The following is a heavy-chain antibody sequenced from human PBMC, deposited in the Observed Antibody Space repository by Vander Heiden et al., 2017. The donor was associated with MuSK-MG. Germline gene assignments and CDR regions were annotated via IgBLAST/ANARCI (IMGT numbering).Heavy chain of an antibody. CDR1: GFTFSSYA. CDR3: ARGRVYSYGYLFDY. Sequence: QVQLVESGGGVVQPGRSLRLSCAASGFTFSSYAMHWVRQAPGKGLEWVAVISYDGSNKYYADAVKGRFTTSRDNSKNTLYLQMKRMRAEDTAVYYCARGRVYSYGYLFDYWGQGTLVTVSS. V-gene: IGHV3-30*04. J-gene: IGHJ4*02. CDR2: ISYDGSNK. D-gene: IGHD5-18*01.